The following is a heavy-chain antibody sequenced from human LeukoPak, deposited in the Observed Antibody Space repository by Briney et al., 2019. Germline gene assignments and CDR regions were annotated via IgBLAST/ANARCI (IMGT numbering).Heavy chain of an antibody. D-gene: IGHD3-10*01. J-gene: IGHJ4*02. CDR3: TTEGYYGSGSYYV. V-gene: IGHV3-15*01. Sequence: GGSLRLSCAGSGFTFSNAWMSWVRQATGKGLEWVGRIKSKTDGGTTDYAAPVKGRFTISRDDSKNTLYLQMNSLKTEDTAVYYCTTEGYYGSGSYYVWGQGTLVTVSS. CDR2: IKSKTDGGTT. CDR1: GFTFSNAW.